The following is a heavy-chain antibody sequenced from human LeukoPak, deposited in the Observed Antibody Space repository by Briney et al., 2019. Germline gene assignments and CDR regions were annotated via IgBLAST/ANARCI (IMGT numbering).Heavy chain of an antibody. CDR1: GGSLSGCY. Sequence: SETLSLTCAVYGGSLSGCYWSWIRQPPGKGLEWIGEINHSGSTNYNPSLKSRVTISVDTSKNQFSLKLSSVTAADTAVYYCARGSIAVAGRIDYWGQGTLVTVSS. D-gene: IGHD6-19*01. J-gene: IGHJ4*02. CDR2: INHSGST. CDR3: ARGSIAVAGRIDY. V-gene: IGHV4-34*01.